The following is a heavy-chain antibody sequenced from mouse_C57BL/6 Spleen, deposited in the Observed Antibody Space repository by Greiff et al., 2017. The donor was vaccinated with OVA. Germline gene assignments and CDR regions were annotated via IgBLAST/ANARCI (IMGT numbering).Heavy chain of an antibody. Sequence: QVQLQQPGAELVRPGSSVKLSCKASGYTFTSYWMHWVKQRPIQGLEWIGNIDPSDSETHYNQKFKDKATLTVDKSSSTAYMQLSSLTSEDSAVYYCARLGNYYGSSGYYFDYWGQGTTLTVSS. V-gene: IGHV1-52*01. J-gene: IGHJ2*01. CDR2: IDPSDSET. D-gene: IGHD1-1*01. CDR1: GYTFTSYW. CDR3: ARLGNYYGSSGYYFDY.